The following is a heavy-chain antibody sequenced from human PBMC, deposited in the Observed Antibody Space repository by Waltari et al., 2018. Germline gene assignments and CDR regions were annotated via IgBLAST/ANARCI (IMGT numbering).Heavy chain of an antibody. Sequence: QVQLVQSGAEVKKPGSSVKVSCKASGGTFSSYAISWVRQAPGQGLEWIGGIIPIFGTANYAQQFQCRVTITTDEATSTAYMEFSSLRSEDTAVYYCARGPTEARSYYYYYGMDVWGQGTTVTVSS. D-gene: IGHD3-3*01. CDR3: ARGPTEARSYYYYYGMDV. V-gene: IGHV1-69*05. J-gene: IGHJ6*02. CDR1: GGTFSSYA. CDR2: IIPIFGTA.